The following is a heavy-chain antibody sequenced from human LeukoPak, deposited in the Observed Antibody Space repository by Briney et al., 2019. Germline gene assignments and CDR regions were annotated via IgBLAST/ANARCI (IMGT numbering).Heavy chain of an antibody. CDR2: ISGYNGNT. CDR1: GYTFTNYG. CDR3: ARASDDILTGYPGELDY. D-gene: IGHD3-9*01. Sequence: ASVKVSCKASGYTFTNYGISWVRQAPGQGLEWMGCISGYNGNTKYAQKLQGRVTMTTDTSTSTAYMDLRSLRSDDTAVYYCARASDDILTGYPGELDYWGQGTLVTVSS. V-gene: IGHV1-18*04. J-gene: IGHJ4*02.